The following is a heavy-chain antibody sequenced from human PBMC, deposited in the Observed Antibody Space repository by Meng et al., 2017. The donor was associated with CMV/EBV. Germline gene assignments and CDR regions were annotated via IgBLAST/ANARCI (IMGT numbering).Heavy chain of an antibody. V-gene: IGHV2-5*01. CDR3: AHRRIGSSSPNWFDP. CDR1: GFSLSTSGVG. Sequence: SGFSLSTSGVGVGWIRQPPGKALEWLALIYWNDDKRYSPSLKSRLTITKDTSKNQVVLTMTNMDPVDTATYYYAHRRIGSSSPNWFDPWGQGTLVTVSS. CDR2: IYWNDDK. D-gene: IGHD6-6*01. J-gene: IGHJ5*02.